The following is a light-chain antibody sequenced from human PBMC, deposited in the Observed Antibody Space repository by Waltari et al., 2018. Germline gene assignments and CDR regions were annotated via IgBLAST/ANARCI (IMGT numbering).Light chain of an antibody. V-gene: IGLV3-10*01. Sequence: SYELTQPPSVSVSPGQTARITCYGETLPRKFAYWYQQKSGQAPVLVIFEDNKRPSGIPRGFSGSISGTTATLTISGAQVEDEADYYCSSVDSSFKGLFGAGTKVTFL. CDR3: SSVDSSFKGL. CDR2: EDN. J-gene: IGLJ1*01. CDR1: TLPRKF.